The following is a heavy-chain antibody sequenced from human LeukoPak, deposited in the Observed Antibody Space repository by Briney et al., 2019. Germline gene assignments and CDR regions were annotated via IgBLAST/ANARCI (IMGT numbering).Heavy chain of an antibody. CDR3: AKDPTPKLWFGDEVGAFDI. V-gene: IGHV3-23*01. CDR1: GFTFSSYA. Sequence: GGSLRLSCAASGFTFSSYAVSWVRQAPGKGLEWVSAISGSGGSTYYADSVKGRFTISRDNSKNTLYLQMNSLRAEDTAVYYCAKDPTPKLWFGDEVGAFDIWGQGTMVTVSS. J-gene: IGHJ3*02. CDR2: ISGSGGST. D-gene: IGHD3-10*01.